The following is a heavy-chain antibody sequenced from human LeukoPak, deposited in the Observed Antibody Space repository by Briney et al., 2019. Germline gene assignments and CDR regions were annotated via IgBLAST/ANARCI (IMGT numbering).Heavy chain of an antibody. CDR1: GYTFTSYD. CDR3: ARAQLGSNRPGDY. CDR2: INAGNGDT. Sequence: ASVKVSCKASGYTFTSYDIHWLRQAPGQRLEWMGWINAGNGDTKYSQKFQGKVTITRDTSASTDYMELSSLRSEGTAVYYCARAQLGSNRPGDYWGQGTLVTVSS. D-gene: IGHD6-13*01. V-gene: IGHV1-3*01. J-gene: IGHJ4*02.